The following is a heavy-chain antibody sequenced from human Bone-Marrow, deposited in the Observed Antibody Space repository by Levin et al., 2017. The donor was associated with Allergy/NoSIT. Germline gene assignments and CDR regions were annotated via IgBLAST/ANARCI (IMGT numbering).Heavy chain of an antibody. CDR2: IYNSGSA. V-gene: IGHV4-30-4*01. J-gene: IGHJ4*02. D-gene: IGHD1-14*01. Sequence: SQTLSLTCTVSGGSIRSGDYYWTWIRQPPGKGLEWIGYIYNSGSAYYNASLKSRLTISLDTAKNQFALNLSSVTGADTAVYYCARATTWAPQIDDWGRGTLVTVSS. CDR3: ARATTWAPQIDD. CDR1: GGSIRSGDYY.